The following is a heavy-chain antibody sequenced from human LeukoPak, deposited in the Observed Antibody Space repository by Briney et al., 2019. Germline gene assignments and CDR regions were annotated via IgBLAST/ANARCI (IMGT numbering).Heavy chain of an antibody. CDR3: AKWGDYDVLTGYYVSDY. V-gene: IGHV3-23*01. J-gene: IGHJ4*02. CDR2: ITGGGSGI. Sequence: GASLRLSCAASGFTFSNYAMSWVRQAPGKGLEGVSAITGGGSGIYYADSVKSRFTISRDNSKNTLYLHLNSLRAEDTAVYYCAKWGDYDVLTGYYVSDYWGQGPLVTVSS. CDR1: GFTFSNYA. D-gene: IGHD3-9*01.